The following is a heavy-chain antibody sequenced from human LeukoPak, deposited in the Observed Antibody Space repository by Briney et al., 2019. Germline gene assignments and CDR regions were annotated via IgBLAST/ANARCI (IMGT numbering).Heavy chain of an antibody. D-gene: IGHD2-2*01. V-gene: IGHV1-69*06. CDR3: ALAKYCSSTSCYPLGVY. J-gene: IGHJ4*02. CDR2: IIPIFGTA. Sequence: SVKVSCKASGGTFSSYAISWVRRAPGQGLEWMGGIIPIFGTANYAQKFQGRVTITADKSTSTAYMELSSLRSEDTAVYYCALAKYCSSTSCYPLGVYWGQGTLVTVSS. CDR1: GGTFSSYA.